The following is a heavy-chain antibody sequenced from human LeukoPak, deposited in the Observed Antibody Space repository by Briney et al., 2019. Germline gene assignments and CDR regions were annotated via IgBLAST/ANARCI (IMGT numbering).Heavy chain of an antibody. J-gene: IGHJ4*02. V-gene: IGHV4-39*07. Sequence: PSETLSLTCTVSGGSISSSSYYWGWIRQPPGKGLEWIGSIYYSGSTYYNPSLKSRVAISVDTSKNQFSLKLSSVTAADTAVYYCARHALGYCSGGSCYPFDYWGQGTLVTVSS. CDR3: ARHALGYCSGGSCYPFDY. CDR1: GGSISSSSYY. D-gene: IGHD2-15*01. CDR2: IYYSGST.